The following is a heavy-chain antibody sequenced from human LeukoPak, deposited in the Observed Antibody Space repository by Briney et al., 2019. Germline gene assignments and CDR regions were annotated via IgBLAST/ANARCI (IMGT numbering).Heavy chain of an antibody. Sequence: GGSLRLSCAASRFTFSSSAMSWFRQAPGKGLEWVSTISDSGGSTYYADSVKGRFTISRDNSKSTLYLQVNSLRAEDTAVYYCAKSHSEAQRGYFDYWGQGTLVTVSS. CDR2: ISDSGGST. CDR3: AKSHSEAQRGYFDY. V-gene: IGHV3-23*01. D-gene: IGHD3-10*01. J-gene: IGHJ4*02. CDR1: RFTFSSSA.